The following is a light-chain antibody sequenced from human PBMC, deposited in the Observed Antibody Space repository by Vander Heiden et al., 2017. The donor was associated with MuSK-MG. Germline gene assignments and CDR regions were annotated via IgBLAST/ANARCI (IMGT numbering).Light chain of an antibody. V-gene: IGKV3-20*01. Sequence: EIALTQSPGTLSLSPGERATLSCRASQSVGSKYLAWYQQKPGQAPRLLIYGASSRATGVPDRFSGSGSGTDFTLTISRLEPEDFAVYYCQQCGDSVPWTFGQGTKVEIK. CDR2: GAS. CDR1: QSVGSKY. CDR3: QQCGDSVPWT. J-gene: IGKJ1*01.